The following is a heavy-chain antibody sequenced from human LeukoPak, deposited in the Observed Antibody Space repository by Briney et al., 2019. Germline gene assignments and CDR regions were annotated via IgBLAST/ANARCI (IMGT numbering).Heavy chain of an antibody. D-gene: IGHD6-13*01. CDR3: ARGPRSIAAAGQGYYYYYMDV. CDR1: GYTFTSYD. J-gene: IGHJ6*03. V-gene: IGHV1-8*03. CDR2: MNPNSGNT. Sequence: ASVKVSCKAPGYTFTSYDINWVRQATGQGLEWMGWMNPNSGNTGYAQKFQGRVTITRNTSISTAYMELSSLRSEGTAVYYCARGPRSIAAAGQGYYYYYMDVWGKGTTVTVSS.